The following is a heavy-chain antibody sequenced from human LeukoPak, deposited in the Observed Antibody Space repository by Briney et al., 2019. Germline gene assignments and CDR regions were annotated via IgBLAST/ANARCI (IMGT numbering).Heavy chain of an antibody. CDR1: GDTVSTNSTA. D-gene: IGHD3-22*01. CDR2: TYDRSKWYH. CDR3: ARDRDYYDTSGYHTCYFDY. Sequence: SQSLSLTCAISGDTVSTNSTAWDWLRQSPSRGLEWLRRTYDRSKWYHDYAVSVKSRITINSDASKNQFSLQLNTVTPEDTAEYYCARDRDYYDTSGYHTCYFDYWGQGTLVSVSS. V-gene: IGHV6-1*01. J-gene: IGHJ4*02.